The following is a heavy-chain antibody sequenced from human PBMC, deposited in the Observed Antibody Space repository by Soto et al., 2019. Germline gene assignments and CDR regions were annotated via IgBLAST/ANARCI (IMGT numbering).Heavy chain of an antibody. J-gene: IGHJ6*02. D-gene: IGHD2-2*01. CDR1: GFTFSSYS. CDR2: ISSSSSTI. CDR3: AVVPAAHGTYGMDV. V-gene: IGHV3-48*01. Sequence: EVQLVESGGGLVQPGGSLRLSCAASGFTFSSYSMNWVRQAPGKGLEWVSYISSSSSTIYYADSVKGRFTISRDNAKNSLYLQMNSLRAEDTAVYYCAVVPAAHGTYGMDVWGQGTTVTVSS.